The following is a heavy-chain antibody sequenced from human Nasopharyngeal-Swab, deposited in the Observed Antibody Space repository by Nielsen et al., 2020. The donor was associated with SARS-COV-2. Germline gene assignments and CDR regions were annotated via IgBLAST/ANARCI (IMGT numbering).Heavy chain of an antibody. V-gene: IGHV1-18*01. CDR2: ISAYNGNT. J-gene: IGHJ5*02. D-gene: IGHD2-2*01. CDR3: AREGGRGYCSSTSCHAWFDP. Sequence: WVRQAPGQGLEWMGWISAYNGNTNYAQKLQSRDTMTTDTSTSTAYMELRSLRSDDTAVYYCAREGGRGYCSSTSCHAWFDPWGQGTLVTVSS.